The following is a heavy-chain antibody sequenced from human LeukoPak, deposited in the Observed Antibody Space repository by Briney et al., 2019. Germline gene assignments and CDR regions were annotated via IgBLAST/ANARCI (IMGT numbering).Heavy chain of an antibody. Sequence: ASVKVSYKASGYNFNTYGISWVRQAPGQGPEWMGWIRAYNGDTKYSQKVQGRLTLTRGTSTSTDYMELGSLTSDDTAVYYCARGAVNWNYYDYWGQGTLVNVSS. CDR3: ARGAVNWNYYDY. CDR2: IRAYNGDT. CDR1: GYNFNTYG. D-gene: IGHD1-1*01. V-gene: IGHV1-18*01. J-gene: IGHJ4*02.